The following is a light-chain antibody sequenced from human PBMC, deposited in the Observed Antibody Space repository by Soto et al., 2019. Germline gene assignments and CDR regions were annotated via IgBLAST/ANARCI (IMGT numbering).Light chain of an antibody. J-gene: IGKJ4*01. CDR3: QQRRNWPPLT. V-gene: IGKV3-11*01. CDR2: DGS. Sequence: ETVLTQSPATLSLSPGERATLSCRASENVDIYLAWYQQKPGQAPRLLIYDGSNRATGIPARFSGSGSGTDFTLTISRLEPEDVAVYYCQQRRNWPPLTFGGGTRVVIK. CDR1: ENVDIY.